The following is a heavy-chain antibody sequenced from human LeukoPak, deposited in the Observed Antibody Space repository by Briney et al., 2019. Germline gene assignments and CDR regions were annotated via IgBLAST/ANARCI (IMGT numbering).Heavy chain of an antibody. CDR2: IGRNGNLK. Sequence: GGPLRLSCTASGFIFSDYYMSWIRQPPGKGLEWISYIGRNGNLKDYADSVKGRFTVSRDNANNLLYLQMNSLKGEDTAVYYCARDRGYSSSWYSSYYYYMDVWGKGTTVTVSS. CDR3: ARDRGYSSSWYSSYYYYMDV. D-gene: IGHD6-13*01. J-gene: IGHJ6*03. V-gene: IGHV3-11*01. CDR1: GFIFSDYY.